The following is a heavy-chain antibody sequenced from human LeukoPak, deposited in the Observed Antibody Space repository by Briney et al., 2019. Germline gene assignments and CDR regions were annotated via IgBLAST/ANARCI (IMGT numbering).Heavy chain of an antibody. CDR1: GFTFTRYD. J-gene: IGHJ5*02. D-gene: IGHD1-14*01. CDR3: VRDAEGAGISVNFWFDP. V-gene: IGHV1-8*01. Sequence: ASVMVSCKASGFTFTRYDINWVRQASGQGLGWMGWMNPNNGNTGYAQKFQGRVTMTRDTYTSTAYMELRGLRPEDTAVYYCVRDAEGAGISVNFWFDPWGQGTLVTVSS. CDR2: MNPNNGNT.